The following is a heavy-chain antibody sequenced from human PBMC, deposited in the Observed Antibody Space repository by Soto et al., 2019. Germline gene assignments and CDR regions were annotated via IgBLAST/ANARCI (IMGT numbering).Heavy chain of an antibody. CDR3: ARRVSSGSPYYYYYGMDV. CDR2: IYYSGTT. Sequence: QVQLQESGPGLVKPSQTLSLTCTVSGGSISSGGYYWSWIRQHPGKGLEWIGYIYYSGTTYYNPSLKRRVTKSVDTSKNQFSLKLGSVTAADTAVYYCARRVSSGSPYYYYYGMDVWGQGATVTVSS. V-gene: IGHV4-31*03. D-gene: IGHD1-26*01. J-gene: IGHJ6*02. CDR1: GGSISSGGYY.